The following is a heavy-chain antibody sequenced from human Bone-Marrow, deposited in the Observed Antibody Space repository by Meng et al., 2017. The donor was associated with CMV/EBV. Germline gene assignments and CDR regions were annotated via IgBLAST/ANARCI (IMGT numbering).Heavy chain of an antibody. J-gene: IGHJ4*02. V-gene: IGHV4-38-2*02. Sequence: SETLSLTCTVSGYSISSGYYWGWIRQPPGKGLEWIGSIYHSGSTYYNPSLKSRVTISVDTSKNQFSLKLSSVTAADTAVYYCARVSGSYFDYWSQGTLVTGS. CDR3: ARVSGSYFDY. D-gene: IGHD1-26*01. CDR1: GYSISSGYY. CDR2: IYHSGST.